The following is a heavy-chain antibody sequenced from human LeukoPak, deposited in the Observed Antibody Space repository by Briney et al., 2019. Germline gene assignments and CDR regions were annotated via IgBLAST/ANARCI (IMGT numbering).Heavy chain of an antibody. CDR2: IKEDGTKK. J-gene: IGHJ4*02. V-gene: IGHV3-7*01. CDR3: ARVSYDILTGYSYIDY. D-gene: IGHD3-9*01. Sequence: GGSLRLSCAASGCTFSRHWMTWVRQAPGKGLEWVANIKEDGTKKNYVDSVKGRFTISRDNAKNSLYLQMNSLRAEDTAVYYCARVSYDILTGYSYIDYWGQGTLVTVSS. CDR1: GCTFSRHW.